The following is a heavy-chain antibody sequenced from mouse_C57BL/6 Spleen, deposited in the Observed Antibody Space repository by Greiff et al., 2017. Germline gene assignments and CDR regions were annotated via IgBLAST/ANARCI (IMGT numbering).Heavy chain of an antibody. CDR3: ARWGRGYAMDY. D-gene: IGHD1-1*01. Sequence: QVQLQQPGAELVKPGASVKLSCKASGYTFTSYWMQWVKQRPGQGLEWIGEIDPSDSYTNYNQKFKGKATLTVDTSSSTAYMQLSSLTSEDSAVYYCARWGRGYAMDYWGQGTSVTVSS. CDR1: GYTFTSYW. V-gene: IGHV1-50*01. CDR2: IDPSDSYT. J-gene: IGHJ4*01.